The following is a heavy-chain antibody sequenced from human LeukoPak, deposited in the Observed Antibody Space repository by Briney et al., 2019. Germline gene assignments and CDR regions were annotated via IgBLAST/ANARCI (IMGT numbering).Heavy chain of an antibody. Sequence: GGSLRLSCAASGFTFSSYAMHWVRQAPGKGLEWAGVISYDGSNKYYADSVKGRFTISRDNSKNTLYPQMNSLRAEDTAVYYCAKFFTGEYVRAFDVWGQGTMVTVSS. V-gene: IGHV3-30*18. CDR3: AKFFTGEYVRAFDV. D-gene: IGHD3-10*02. CDR1: GFTFSSYA. J-gene: IGHJ3*01. CDR2: ISYDGSNK.